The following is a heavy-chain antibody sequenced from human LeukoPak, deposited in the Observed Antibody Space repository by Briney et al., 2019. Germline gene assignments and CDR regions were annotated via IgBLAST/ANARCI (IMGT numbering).Heavy chain of an antibody. CDR2: IKQDGSEK. D-gene: IGHD1-1*01. J-gene: IGHJ4*02. V-gene: IGHV3-7*01. CDR1: GFTFSSYW. CDR3: ARDPHLNEDGLDY. Sequence: GGSLRLSCAASGFTFSSYWMSWVRQAPGKGLEWVANIKQDGSEKYYVDSVKGRFTISRDNAKNSLYLQMNSLRAEDTAVYYCARDPHLNEDGLDYWGQGTLVTVSS.